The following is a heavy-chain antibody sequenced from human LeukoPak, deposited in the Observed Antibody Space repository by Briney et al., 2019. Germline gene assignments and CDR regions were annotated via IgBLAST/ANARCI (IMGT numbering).Heavy chain of an antibody. CDR2: FDPEDGET. Sequence: ASVKVSCKVSGYTLTELSMHWVRQAPGKGLEWMGGFDPEDGETIYAQKFQGRVTMTRDTSTNTFYMELSSLRFDDTAIYFCARGHSFRGGYVSRWLDPWGQGTLVTVSS. J-gene: IGHJ5*02. V-gene: IGHV1-24*01. CDR1: GYTLTELS. D-gene: IGHD3-10*01. CDR3: ARGHSFRGGYVSRWLDP.